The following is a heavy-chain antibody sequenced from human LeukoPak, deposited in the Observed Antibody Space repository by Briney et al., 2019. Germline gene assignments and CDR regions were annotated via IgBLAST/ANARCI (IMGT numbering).Heavy chain of an antibody. CDR2: IDRDGSRI. Sequence: GGSLRLSCAVSGFTFSSYWMHWVRQAPGKGLVWVSRIDRDGSRINYADSVKGQFAISRDNSKNTLYLQMNSLRAEDTAVYFCAKARARGGTTDFDYWGQGTLVTVSS. D-gene: IGHD1-7*01. J-gene: IGHJ4*02. CDR3: AKARARGGTTDFDY. V-gene: IGHV3-74*01. CDR1: GFTFSSYW.